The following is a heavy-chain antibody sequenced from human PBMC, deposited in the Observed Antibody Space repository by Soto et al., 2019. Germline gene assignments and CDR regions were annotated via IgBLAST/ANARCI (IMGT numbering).Heavy chain of an antibody. V-gene: IGHV3-33*01. CDR3: ARAPFTIYDTSGYYDY. D-gene: IGHD3-22*01. CDR2: IWYDGSKK. CDR1: GFTFSSSG. J-gene: IGHJ4*02. Sequence: GGSLRLSCAASGFTFSSSGMHWVRQAPGKGLEWVAIIWYDGSKKYYADSVKGRFTISRDNSKNTVHLQMNSLRAEDTAVYYCARAPFTIYDTSGYYDYWGQGTLVTVSS.